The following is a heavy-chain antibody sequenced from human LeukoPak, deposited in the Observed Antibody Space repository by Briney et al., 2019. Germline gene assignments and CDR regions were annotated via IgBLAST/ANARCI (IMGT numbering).Heavy chain of an antibody. V-gene: IGHV3-23*01. J-gene: IGHJ4*02. CDR1: GFTFSSYA. Sequence: GGSLRLSCAASGFTFSSYAMSWPRQAPGKRLEWVSAISGSGCSTYYTDSVKGRFTISRDNYKNTRYLQMNSLRAEDTAVYYCAKDQRRYDILTGYYHRYFDYWGQGTLVTVSS. CDR3: AKDQRRYDILTGYYHRYFDY. CDR2: ISGSGCST. D-gene: IGHD3-9*01.